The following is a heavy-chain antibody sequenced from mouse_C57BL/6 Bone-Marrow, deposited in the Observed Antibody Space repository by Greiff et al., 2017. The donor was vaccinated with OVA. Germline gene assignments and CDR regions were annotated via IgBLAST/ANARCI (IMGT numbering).Heavy chain of an antibody. CDR3: AITTVVATGY. CDR2: ISYDGSN. CDR1: GYSITSGYY. Sequence: VQLKQSGPGLVKPSQSLSLTCSVTGYSITSGYYWNWIRQFPGNKLEWMGYISYDGSNNYNPSLKNRISITRDTSKNQFFLKLNSVTTEDTATYYCAITTVVATGYWGQGTSVTVSS. J-gene: IGHJ4*01. V-gene: IGHV3-6*01. D-gene: IGHD1-1*01.